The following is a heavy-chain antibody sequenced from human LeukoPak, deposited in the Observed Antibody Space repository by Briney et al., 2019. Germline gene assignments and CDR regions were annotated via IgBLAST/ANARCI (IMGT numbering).Heavy chain of an antibody. Sequence: ASVKVSCKASGYTFISHYMHWVRQAPGQGLEWMGIINPGGGNTSYAQKFQGRVTMTRDTSTSTVYMELSSLRSEDTAVYYCASDGYSSGWYVLDYWGQGTLVTVSS. CDR1: GYTFISHY. J-gene: IGHJ4*02. CDR3: ASDGYSSGWYVLDY. V-gene: IGHV1-46*01. D-gene: IGHD6-19*01. CDR2: INPGGGNT.